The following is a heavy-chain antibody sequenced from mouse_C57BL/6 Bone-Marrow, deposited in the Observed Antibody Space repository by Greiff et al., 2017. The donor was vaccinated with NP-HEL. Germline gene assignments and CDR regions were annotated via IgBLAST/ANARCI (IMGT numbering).Heavy chain of an antibody. D-gene: IGHD2-2*01. Sequence: EVMLVESGGGLVKPGGSLKLSCAASGFTFSSYAMSWVRQTPEKRLEWVATISDGGSYTYYPDNVKGRFTISRDNAKNNLYLQMSHLKSEDTAMYYCARGGGYHFFDYWGQGTTLTVSS. J-gene: IGHJ2*01. V-gene: IGHV5-4*03. CDR3: ARGGGYHFFDY. CDR1: GFTFSSYA. CDR2: ISDGGSYT.